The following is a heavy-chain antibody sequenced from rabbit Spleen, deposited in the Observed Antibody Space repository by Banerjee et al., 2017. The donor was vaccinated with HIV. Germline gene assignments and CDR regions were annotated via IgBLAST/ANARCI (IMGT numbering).Heavy chain of an antibody. CDR2: IEPIFGNT. V-gene: IGHV1S40*01. CDR1: GFSFSSSYW. D-gene: IGHD4-1*01. Sequence: QSLEVSGGDLVKPGASLTLTCTASGFSFSSSYWICWVRQAPGKGLEWIGYIEPIFGNTYYASWAKGRFTISKTSSPTVTLQMTSLTVADTATYFCARSVSGWNYRMYLWGPGTLVTVS. J-gene: IGHJ4*01. CDR3: ARSVSGWNYRMYL.